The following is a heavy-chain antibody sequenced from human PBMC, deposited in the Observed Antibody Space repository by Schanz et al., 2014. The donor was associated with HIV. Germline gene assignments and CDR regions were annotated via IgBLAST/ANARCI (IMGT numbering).Heavy chain of an antibody. CDR3: AKDRITGTTGVPYYYYGMDV. CDR1: GFTFSTYG. CDR2: IWDDGSDK. V-gene: IGHV3-30*18. J-gene: IGHJ6*02. Sequence: QVQLVESGGSLVQPGRSLRLSCAASGFTFSTYGMHWVRQAPGKGLEWVVVIWDDGSDKYYGDSVKGRFTISRDNSKNTLYLQMNSLRAEDTAVYYCAKDRITGTTGVPYYYYGMDVWGQGTTVTVSS. D-gene: IGHD1-7*01.